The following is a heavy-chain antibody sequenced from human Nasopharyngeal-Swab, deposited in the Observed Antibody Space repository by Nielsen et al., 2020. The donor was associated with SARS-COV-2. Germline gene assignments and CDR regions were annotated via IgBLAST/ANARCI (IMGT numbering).Heavy chain of an antibody. Sequence: SETLSLTCTVSGGSISSGSYYWSWNRQPAGKGLEWIGRIYTSGSTNYNPSLKSRVTISVDTSKNQFSLKLSSVTAADTAVYYCARTTLYGDYDKLDFDYWGQGTLVTVSS. CDR3: ARTTLYGDYDKLDFDY. CDR2: IYTSGST. J-gene: IGHJ4*02. V-gene: IGHV4-61*02. D-gene: IGHD4-17*01. CDR1: GGSISSGSYY.